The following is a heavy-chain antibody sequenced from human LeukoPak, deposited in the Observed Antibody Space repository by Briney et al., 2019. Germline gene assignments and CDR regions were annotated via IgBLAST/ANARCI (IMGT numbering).Heavy chain of an antibody. CDR1: GGSFSGYY. Sequence: PSETLSLTCAVYGGSFSGYYWSWIRQPPGKGLEWIGEINHSGSTNYNPSLKSRVTISVDTSKNQFSLKLSSVPAADTAVYYCARHRGPFRGRGYCSGGSCAFDYWGQGTLVTVSS. V-gene: IGHV4-34*01. J-gene: IGHJ4*02. CDR2: INHSGST. D-gene: IGHD2-15*01. CDR3: ARHRGPFRGRGYCSGGSCAFDY.